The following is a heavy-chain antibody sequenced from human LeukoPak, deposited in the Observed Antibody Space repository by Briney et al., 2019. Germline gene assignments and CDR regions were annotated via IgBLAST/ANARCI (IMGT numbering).Heavy chain of an antibody. Sequence: GGSLRLSCAASGFSFSTHSMSWVRQVPGKGLEWVSAISGSGGNTYYADSLKGRFIVSRDNSKNTLYLQMNSLRAEDTAVYFCTKEYNSKGFFDYWGQGTLVSVSS. CDR1: GFSFSTHS. J-gene: IGHJ4*02. D-gene: IGHD6-13*01. V-gene: IGHV3-23*01. CDR2: ISGSGGNT. CDR3: TKEYNSKGFFDY.